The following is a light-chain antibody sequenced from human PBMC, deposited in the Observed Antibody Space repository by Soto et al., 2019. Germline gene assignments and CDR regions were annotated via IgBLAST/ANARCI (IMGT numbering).Light chain of an antibody. Sequence: ALTQPASVSGSPGQSITISCTGTSSDVGGYNYVSWYQQHPGKVPKLMIYEVSNRPSGVSNRFSGSKSGNTASLTISGLQAEDEADYYCSSYTTTTAPFVFGTGTKVTV. CDR3: SSYTTTTAPFV. CDR1: SSDVGGYNY. V-gene: IGLV2-14*01. J-gene: IGLJ1*01. CDR2: EVS.